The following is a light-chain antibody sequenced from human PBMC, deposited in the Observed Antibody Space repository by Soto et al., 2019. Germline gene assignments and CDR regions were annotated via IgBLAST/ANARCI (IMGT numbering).Light chain of an antibody. V-gene: IGKV3-20*01. CDR1: QSVSSSY. CDR2: GAS. CDR3: QHYDSLPIT. J-gene: IGKJ5*01. Sequence: MVLTQSPGTLSLSPGERSTLSCSASQSVSSSYLAWYQQKPGQPPRLLIYGASSRATGIPDRFSGSGSGTDFTLTISRLEPEDFAVFYCQHYDSLPITFGQGTRLEIK.